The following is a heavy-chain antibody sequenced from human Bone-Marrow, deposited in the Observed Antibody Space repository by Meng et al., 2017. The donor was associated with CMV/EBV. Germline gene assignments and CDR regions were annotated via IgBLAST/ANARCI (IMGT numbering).Heavy chain of an antibody. CDR3: ARDRLMGRDVWGSPTPLGY. Sequence: SVKVSCKASGYTFTGFYMHWVRQAPGQGLEWMGWINPNSGGTNYAQKLQGRVTMTTDTSTSTAYMELRSLRSDDTVVYYCARDRLMGRDVWGSPTPLGYWGQGTLVTVSS. CDR2: INPNSGGT. V-gene: IGHV1-2*02. J-gene: IGHJ4*02. CDR1: GYTFTGFY. D-gene: IGHD3-16*01.